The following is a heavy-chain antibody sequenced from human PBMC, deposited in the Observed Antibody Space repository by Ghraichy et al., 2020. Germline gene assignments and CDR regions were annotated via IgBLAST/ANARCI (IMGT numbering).Heavy chain of an antibody. J-gene: IGHJ4*02. V-gene: IGHV3-23*01. D-gene: IGHD5-18*01. Sequence: GGSLRLSCAASGFTFAGYTMSWVRQAPGKGLEWVSGITGSGGSTYYADSVKGRFTISRDNSKNTWYMQMNSLRAEDTAVYYCAKGRGYSYGYVDYWGQAPLVTVAS. CDR2: ITGSGGST. CDR1: GFTFAGYT. CDR3: AKGRGYSYGYVDY.